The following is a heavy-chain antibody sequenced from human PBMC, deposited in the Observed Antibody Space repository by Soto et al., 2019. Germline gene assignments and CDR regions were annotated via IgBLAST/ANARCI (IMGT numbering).Heavy chain of an antibody. J-gene: IGHJ6*03. Sequence: SETLSLTCTVSGGSISSYYWSWIRQPPGKGLEWIGYIYYSGSTNYNPSLKSRVTISVDTSKNQFSLKLSSVTAADTAVYYCARAPYYDILTGYYWDYYYYMDVWGKGTTVTVSS. D-gene: IGHD3-9*01. V-gene: IGHV4-59*01. CDR3: ARAPYYDILTGYYWDYYYYMDV. CDR2: IYYSGST. CDR1: GGSISSYY.